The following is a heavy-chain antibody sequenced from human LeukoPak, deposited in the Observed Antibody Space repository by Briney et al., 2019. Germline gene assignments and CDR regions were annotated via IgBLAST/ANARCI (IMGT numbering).Heavy chain of an antibody. D-gene: IGHD4-23*01. CDR2: IYYSGNT. J-gene: IGHJ4*02. V-gene: IGHV4-39*07. Sequence: SETLSLTCTVSGGSIRSTTYYWGWIRQPPGKGLEWIGSIYYSGNTYYSPSLMSRVTISVDTSKNQFSLKLSPVIAADTAVYYCARIGVDYSGNIIKYYFDYWGQGTLVTVSS. CDR3: ARIGVDYSGNIIKYYFDY. CDR1: GGSIRSTTYY.